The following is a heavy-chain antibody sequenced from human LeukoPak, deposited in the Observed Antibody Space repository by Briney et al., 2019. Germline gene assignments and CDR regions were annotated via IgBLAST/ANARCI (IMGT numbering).Heavy chain of an antibody. CDR3: ARDPRGSSSWNYYYYMDV. CDR1: GFTFSSYW. CDR2: IKQDGSEK. V-gene: IGHV3-7*03. Sequence: GGSLRLSCAASGFTFSSYWMSWVRQAPGKGLEWVANIKQDGSEKYYVDSVKGRFTISRDNAKNSLYLQMNSLRADDTAVYYCARDPRGSSSWNYYYYMDVWGKGTTVTVSS. J-gene: IGHJ6*03. D-gene: IGHD6-13*01.